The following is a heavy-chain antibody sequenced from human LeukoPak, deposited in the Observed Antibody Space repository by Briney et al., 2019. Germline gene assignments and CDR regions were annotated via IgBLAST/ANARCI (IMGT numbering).Heavy chain of an antibody. V-gene: IGHV4-39*02. CDR1: GGSISSSSYY. CDR2: IYYSGST. D-gene: IGHD3-22*01. J-gene: IGHJ3*02. Sequence: SETLSLTCTVSGGSISSSSYYWGWIRQPPGKGLEWIGSIYYSGSTYYNPSLKSRVTISVDTSKNHFSLKLSSVTAADTAVYYCARVRSGIVVVMDAFDIWGQGTMVTVSS. CDR3: ARVRSGIVVVMDAFDI.